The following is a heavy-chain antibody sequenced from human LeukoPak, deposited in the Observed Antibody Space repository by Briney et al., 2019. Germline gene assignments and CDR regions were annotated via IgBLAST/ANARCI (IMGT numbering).Heavy chain of an antibody. J-gene: IGHJ5*02. D-gene: IGHD3-22*01. CDR2: TYYSGST. V-gene: IGHV4-39*02. CDR1: GGSISSSSYY. Sequence: IPSETLSLTCTVSGGSISSSSYYWAWIRQPPGKGLECIGSTYYSGSTYYNPSLKSRVTISVDTPKNQFSLKLSSVTAADAAVYYCARDSKITYYDDSSGQFWFDPWGQGTLVTVSS. CDR3: ARDSKITYYDDSSGQFWFDP.